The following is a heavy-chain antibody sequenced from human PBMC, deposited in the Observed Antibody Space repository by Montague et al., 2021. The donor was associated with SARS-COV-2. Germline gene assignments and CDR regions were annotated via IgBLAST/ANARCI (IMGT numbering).Heavy chain of an antibody. D-gene: IGHD3-10*01. CDR1: GFSLGTSGMC. V-gene: IGHV2-70*01. Sequence: PALVKPTQTLTLTCTFSGFSLGTSGMCVSWIRQPPGKALEWLALIDWDDDKYYSTSLKTRLTISKDTSKNQVVLTMTNMDPVDTATYYCARIYYSILGSYYYGMDVWGQGTTVTVPS. J-gene: IGHJ6*02. CDR3: ARIYYSILGSYYYGMDV. CDR2: IDWDDDK.